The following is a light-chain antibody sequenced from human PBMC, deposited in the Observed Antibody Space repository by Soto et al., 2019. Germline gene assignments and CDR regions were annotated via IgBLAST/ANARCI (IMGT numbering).Light chain of an antibody. CDR3: GTWDDRLNVLYV. CDR2: EGS. Sequence: QSVLTQPASVSGSPGQSITISCTGTSSDVGSYNLVSWYQQHPGKAPKLMIYEGSKRPSGVSNRFSGSKSGNTASLTISGLQAEDEADYYCGTWDDRLNVLYVFGTGTKLTVL. V-gene: IGLV2-23*01. CDR1: SSDVGSYNL. J-gene: IGLJ1*01.